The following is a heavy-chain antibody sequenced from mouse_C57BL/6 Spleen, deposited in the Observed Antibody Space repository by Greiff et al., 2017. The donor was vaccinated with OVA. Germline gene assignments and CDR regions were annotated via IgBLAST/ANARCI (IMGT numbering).Heavy chain of an antibody. J-gene: IGHJ2*01. V-gene: IGHV5-4*01. CDR3: ARDGYYSFRYYFDY. Sequence: EVKLVESGGGLVKPGGSLKLSCAASGFTFSSYAMSWVRQTPEKRLEWVATISDGGSYTYYPDNVKGRFTISRDNAKNNLYLQMSHLKSEDTAMYYCARDGYYSFRYYFDYWGQGTTLTVSS. D-gene: IGHD2-3*01. CDR1: GFTFSSYA. CDR2: ISDGGSYT.